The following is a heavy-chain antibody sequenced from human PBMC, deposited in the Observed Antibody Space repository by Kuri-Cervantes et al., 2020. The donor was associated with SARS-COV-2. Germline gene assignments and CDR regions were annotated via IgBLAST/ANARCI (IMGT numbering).Heavy chain of an antibody. Sequence: GESLKISCEVSGFLFSASAIHWVRQASGKGLEWVGRVRGKANNYATAYAASVKGRFTISRDDSKNTAYLQMNSLKTEDTAVYYCTRATDYCSRTTCYAYYYYYMDVWGEGTTVTVSS. D-gene: IGHD2-2*01. CDR2: VRGKANNYAT. V-gene: IGHV3-73*01. CDR3: TRATDYCSRTTCYAYYYYYMDV. CDR1: GFLFSASA. J-gene: IGHJ6*03.